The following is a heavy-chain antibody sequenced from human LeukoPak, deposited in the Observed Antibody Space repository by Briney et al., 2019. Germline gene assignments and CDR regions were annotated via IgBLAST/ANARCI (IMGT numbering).Heavy chain of an antibody. Sequence: PGGSLRLSCAASGSTFSSYSMNWVRQAPGKGLEWVSSISSSSSYIYYADSVKGRFTISRDNAKNSLYLQMNSLRAEDTAVYYCAKDLDITKAFRAFDIWGQGTMVTVSS. CDR3: AKDLDITKAFRAFDI. V-gene: IGHV3-21*01. CDR1: GSTFSSYS. CDR2: ISSSSSYI. J-gene: IGHJ3*02. D-gene: IGHD3-10*01.